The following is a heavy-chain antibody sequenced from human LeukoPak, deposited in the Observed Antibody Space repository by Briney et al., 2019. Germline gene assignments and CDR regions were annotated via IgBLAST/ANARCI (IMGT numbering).Heavy chain of an antibody. D-gene: IGHD3-10*01. Sequence: GGSLRLSCAASGFTFSSYAMSWVRQAPGKGLEWVSAISGSGGSTYYADSVKGRFTISRDNSKNTLYLQMNSLRAEDTAVYYCAKPLYFLGSGRFTFDHWGQGTLVTVSS. CDR3: AKPLYFLGSGRFTFDH. CDR1: GFTFSSYA. V-gene: IGHV3-23*01. J-gene: IGHJ4*02. CDR2: ISGSGGST.